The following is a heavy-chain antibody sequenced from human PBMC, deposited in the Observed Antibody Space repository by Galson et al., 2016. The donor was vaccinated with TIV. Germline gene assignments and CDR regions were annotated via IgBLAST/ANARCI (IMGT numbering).Heavy chain of an antibody. J-gene: IGHJ3*02. CDR2: IGTLGDT. D-gene: IGHD1-26*01. V-gene: IGHV3-13*01. Sequence: SLRLSCADSGLTFSTYDMHWVRQATGKRLEWVSGIGTLGDTYYADSVTGRFTISRENATNSLYLHMNSLRAGDSAVDYCARGWPGIVGGRDAFDIWGQGKVVTVSS. CDR3: ARGWPGIVGGRDAFDI. CDR1: GLTFSTYD.